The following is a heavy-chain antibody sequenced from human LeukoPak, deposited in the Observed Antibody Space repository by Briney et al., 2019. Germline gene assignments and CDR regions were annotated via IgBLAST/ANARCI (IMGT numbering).Heavy chain of an antibody. D-gene: IGHD6-13*01. J-gene: IGHJ4*02. CDR2: VSWNGGNI. Sequence: PGGSVSLPCAASGFTFDDYAMQWVRQPPGKGLDGVAGVSWNGGNIGYADSVKGRFTISRDNDKNSLYLQMNSLRAEAPALYYCAKDIGYSSRWFHYWGQGTLVTVSS. V-gene: IGHV3-9*01. CDR3: AKDIGYSSRWFHY. CDR1: GFTFDDYA.